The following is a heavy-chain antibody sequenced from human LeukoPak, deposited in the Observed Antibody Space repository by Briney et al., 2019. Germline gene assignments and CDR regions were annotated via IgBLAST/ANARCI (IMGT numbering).Heavy chain of an antibody. CDR1: GYTFTRYD. J-gene: IGHJ4*02. Sequence: EASVKVSCKASGYTFTRYDINWVRQATGQGLEWMGWMNPKSGNTGHAQKFQGRVTITRDTSISTAYMELSSLRSEDTAVYYCARDLPYDSSGYYPGYWGQGTLVTVSS. CDR3: ARDLPYDSSGYYPGY. D-gene: IGHD3-22*01. CDR2: MNPKSGNT. V-gene: IGHV1-8*03.